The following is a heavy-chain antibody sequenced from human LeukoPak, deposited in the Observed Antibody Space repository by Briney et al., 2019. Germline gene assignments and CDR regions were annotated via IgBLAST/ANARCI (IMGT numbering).Heavy chain of an antibody. V-gene: IGHV4-59*01. CDR1: GGSITSSFY. D-gene: IGHD3-22*01. CDR3: ARDDGAMIVVGNAFDI. Sequence: SETLSLTCTVSGGSITSSFYWSWIRQSPGKGLEWIGYIYNSGGTKYNPSLKSRVTISVDTSKNQFSLKLSSVTAADTAVYYCARDDGAMIVVGNAFDIWGQGTMVTVSS. CDR2: IYNSGGT. J-gene: IGHJ3*02.